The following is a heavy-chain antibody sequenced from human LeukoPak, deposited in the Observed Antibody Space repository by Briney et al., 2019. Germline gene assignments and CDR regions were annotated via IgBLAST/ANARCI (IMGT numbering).Heavy chain of an antibody. CDR3: ARGSEGYCSGGGCYYGMDV. V-gene: IGHV3-21*01. D-gene: IGHD2-15*01. Sequence: GGSLRLSCAASGFTFSSYTMNWVRQAPGKGLEWVSYIRSSSSYIYYADPVKGRFTISRDNAENSLYLQMNSLRAEDTAVYYCARGSEGYCSGGGCYYGMDVWGQGTTVTVSS. CDR1: GFTFSSYT. CDR2: IRSSSSYI. J-gene: IGHJ6*01.